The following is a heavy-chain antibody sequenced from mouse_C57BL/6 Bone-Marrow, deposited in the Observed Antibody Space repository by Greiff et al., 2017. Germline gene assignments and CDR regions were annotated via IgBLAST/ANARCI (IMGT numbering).Heavy chain of an antibody. CDR2: ISNGGGST. CDR3: ARGDYYGSGSFWYFDV. CDR1: GFTFSDYY. Sequence: EVNLVESGGGLVQPGGSLKLSCAASGFTFSDYYMYWVRQTPEKRLEWVAYISNGGGSTYYPDTVKGRFTISRDNAKNTLYLQMSRLKSEDTAMYYCARGDYYGSGSFWYFDVWGTGTTVTVSS. D-gene: IGHD1-1*01. V-gene: IGHV5-12*01. J-gene: IGHJ1*03.